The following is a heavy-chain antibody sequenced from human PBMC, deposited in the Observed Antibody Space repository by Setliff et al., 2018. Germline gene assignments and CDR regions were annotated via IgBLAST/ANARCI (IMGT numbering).Heavy chain of an antibody. D-gene: IGHD1-1*01. CDR1: GASISSGTYY. V-gene: IGHV4-39*01. Sequence: SETLSLTCTVSGASISSGTYYWAWIRQPPGKGLEWIGRIHYRGTTYSNASLASRLAISVDTAKNQFSLKLTSVTAADTAVYYCARTGTYRYFDYWGQGTRVTVSS. J-gene: IGHJ4*02. CDR3: ARTGTYRYFDY. CDR2: IHYRGTT.